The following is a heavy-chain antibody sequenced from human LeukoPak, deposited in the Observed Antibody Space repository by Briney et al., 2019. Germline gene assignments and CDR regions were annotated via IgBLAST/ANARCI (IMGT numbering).Heavy chain of an antibody. V-gene: IGHV4-59*01. J-gene: IGHJ6*04. CDR1: GGSISSYY. CDR3: AKDHKGYGQRLQIGQMDV. CDR2: IYYSGST. Sequence: PSETLSLTCTVSGGSISSYYWSWIRQPPGKGLEWIGYIYYSGSTNYNPSLKSRVTISVDSSKNQFSLKVSSVTAADTAVYYCAKDHKGYGQRLQIGQMDVWGKGTTVTISS. D-gene: IGHD3-16*01.